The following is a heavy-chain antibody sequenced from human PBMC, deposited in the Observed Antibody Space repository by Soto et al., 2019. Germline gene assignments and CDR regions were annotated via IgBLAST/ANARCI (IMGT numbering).Heavy chain of an antibody. V-gene: IGHV1-46*01. Sequence: QVQLVKSGAEVKKPGASVKVSCKASGYTFTSYYMHWVRQAPGQGLEWMGIINPSGGSTRYAQKFQGRVTMTRDTSTSTVYMELSSLRSEDTAVYYCARDPLTMVRGVIIDPFNWFDPWGQGTLVTVSS. CDR2: INPSGGST. D-gene: IGHD3-10*01. J-gene: IGHJ5*02. CDR3: ARDPLTMVRGVIIDPFNWFDP. CDR1: GYTFTSYY.